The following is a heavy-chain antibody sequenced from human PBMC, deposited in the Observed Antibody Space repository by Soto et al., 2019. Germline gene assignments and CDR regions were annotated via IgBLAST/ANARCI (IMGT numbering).Heavy chain of an antibody. D-gene: IGHD6-19*01. V-gene: IGHV1-8*01. CDR1: GYTFNTYD. CDR3: ARSPIEVIAVARQQWFDP. J-gene: IGHJ5*02. Sequence: QVHLVQSGAEVKKPGASVKVSCRTSGYTFNTYDINWVRQATGQGLEWIGWMNVNSGYTEYAQKFQGRVNMTRNMSITTAFMELSGLSHDDTAVYYCARSPIEVIAVARQQWFDPWGQGTLVTVSS. CDR2: MNVNSGYT.